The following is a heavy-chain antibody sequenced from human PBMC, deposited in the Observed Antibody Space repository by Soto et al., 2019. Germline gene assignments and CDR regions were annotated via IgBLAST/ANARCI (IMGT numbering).Heavy chain of an antibody. CDR2: IGTAGDT. V-gene: IGHV3-13*01. CDR3: ARTRFLDV. J-gene: IGHJ6*02. Sequence: GGSLRLSCAASGFTFSGYDMNWVRHAAGKGLEWVSAIGTAGDTYYSDSVKGRFTISRENAKNSFDLQMNSLRAEDTAVYYCARTRFLDVWGQGTTVTVSS. CDR1: GFTFSGYD.